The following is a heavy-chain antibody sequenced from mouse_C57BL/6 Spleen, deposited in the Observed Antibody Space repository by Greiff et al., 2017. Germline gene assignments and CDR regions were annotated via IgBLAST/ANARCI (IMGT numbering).Heavy chain of an antibody. D-gene: IGHD4-1*01. Sequence: QVQLQQSGAELVRPGASVTLSCKASGYTFTDYEMHWVKQTPVHGLEWIGAIDPETGGTAYNQKFKGKAILTADKSSSTAYMELRSLTSEDSAVYYCTRGVGRGYFDVWGTGTTVTVSS. V-gene: IGHV1-15*01. J-gene: IGHJ1*03. CDR2: IDPETGGT. CDR3: TRGVGRGYFDV. CDR1: GYTFTDYE.